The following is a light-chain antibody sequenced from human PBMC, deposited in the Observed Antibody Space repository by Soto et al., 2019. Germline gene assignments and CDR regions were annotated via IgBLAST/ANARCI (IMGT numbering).Light chain of an antibody. CDR2: DAY. CDR1: QGVGST. V-gene: IGKV3-15*01. J-gene: IGKJ4*01. CDR3: QHYKTWPLA. Sequence: EIVMTQSPATLSVSPGERVTLSCRASQGVGSTLAWYRQQPGQAPRLLIYDAYIRATGVPARFSGSGSETEFTLTISSLQSEDFAVYYCQHYKTWPLAFGGGTKVDIK.